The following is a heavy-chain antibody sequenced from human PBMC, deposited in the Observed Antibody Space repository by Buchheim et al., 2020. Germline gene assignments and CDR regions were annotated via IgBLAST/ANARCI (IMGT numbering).Heavy chain of an antibody. CDR2: IYYSGST. J-gene: IGHJ6*02. CDR1: GGSISSYY. V-gene: IGHV4-59*12. CDR3: ARGGVGNNLDV. D-gene: IGHD1-14*01. Sequence: QVQLQESGPGLVKPSETLSLTCTVSGGSISSYYWSWIRQPPGKGLEWIGYIYYSGSTNYNPSLKSRVTISVDTSKNQFSLKLSSVTAADTAVYYCARGGVGNNLDVWGQGTT.